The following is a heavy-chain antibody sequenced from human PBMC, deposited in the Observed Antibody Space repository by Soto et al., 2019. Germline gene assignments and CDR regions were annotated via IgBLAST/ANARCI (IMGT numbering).Heavy chain of an antibody. CDR1: GFTFSSYG. D-gene: IGHD6-6*01. CDR3: ARDSASYSSSSGSYWYFDL. CDR2: ISSGSATI. Sequence: EVQLVESWGGLVQPGGSLRLSCAASGFTFSSYGMDWVRQTPGKGLEWVSYISSGSATIYYADSVKGRFTISRDNAKNSLYLQMDSLRDEDTAVYYCARDSASYSSSSGSYWYFDLWGRGTLVTVSS. J-gene: IGHJ2*01. V-gene: IGHV3-48*02.